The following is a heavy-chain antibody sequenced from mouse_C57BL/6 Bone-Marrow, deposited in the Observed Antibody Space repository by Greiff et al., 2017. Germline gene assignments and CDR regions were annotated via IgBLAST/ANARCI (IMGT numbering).Heavy chain of an antibody. CDR2: IHPNSGST. J-gene: IGHJ1*03. CDR3: AGVGGFCWYFDV. D-gene: IGHD1-1*02. CDR1: GYTFTSYW. Sequence: QVQLQQPGAELVKPGASVKLSCKASGYTFTSYWMHWVKQRPGQGLEWIGMIHPNSGSTNYNEKFKSKATLTVDKSSSTAYMQLSSLTSEDSAVYYCAGVGGFCWYFDVWGTGTTVTVSS. V-gene: IGHV1-64*01.